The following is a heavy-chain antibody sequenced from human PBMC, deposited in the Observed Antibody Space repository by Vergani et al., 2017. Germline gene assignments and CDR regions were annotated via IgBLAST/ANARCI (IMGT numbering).Heavy chain of an antibody. CDR1: GGSLSGYY. CDR2: VEDSGYF. CDR3: ARSIVRRNPPDYFDN. J-gene: IGHJ4*02. V-gene: IGHV4-59*01. D-gene: IGHD1-14*01. Sequence: QVQLQESGPGLVRPSETLSLTCTVSGGSLSGYYWNWIRQTPGEGLEWIGYVEDSGYFNYNPSLKTRVSMSSNTSNNQFTLMLSSVTVADTGVYYCARSIVRRNPPDYFDNWGQGTLVTVSS.